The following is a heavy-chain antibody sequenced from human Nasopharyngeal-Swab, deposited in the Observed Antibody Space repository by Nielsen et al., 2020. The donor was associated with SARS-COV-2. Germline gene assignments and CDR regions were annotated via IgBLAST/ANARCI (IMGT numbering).Heavy chain of an antibody. CDR3: AKDMFDSGSYYFDY. D-gene: IGHD1-26*01. V-gene: IGHV3-30*02. CDR2: IWYDGSNK. Sequence: GESLKISCAASGFIFSRFGMHWVRQAPGKGLEWVAVIWYDGSNKYYADSVKGRFTISRDNSKNTLYLQMNSLRAEDTAVYYCAKDMFDSGSYYFDYWGQGTLVTVSS. CDR1: GFIFSRFG. J-gene: IGHJ4*02.